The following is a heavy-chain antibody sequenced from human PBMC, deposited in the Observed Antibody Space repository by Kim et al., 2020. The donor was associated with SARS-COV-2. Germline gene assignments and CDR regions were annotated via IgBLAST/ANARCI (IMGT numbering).Heavy chain of an antibody. CDR3: ASARNSNWNDPSGMDV. CDR1: GFTFSSYG. Sequence: GGSLRLSCAASGFTFSSYGMHWVRQAPGKGLEWVAVISYDGSNKYYADSVKGRFTISRDNSKNTLYLQMNSLRAEDTAVYYCASARNSNWNDPSGMDVWGQGTTVTVSS. CDR2: ISYDGSNK. J-gene: IGHJ6*02. V-gene: IGHV3-33*05. D-gene: IGHD1-20*01.